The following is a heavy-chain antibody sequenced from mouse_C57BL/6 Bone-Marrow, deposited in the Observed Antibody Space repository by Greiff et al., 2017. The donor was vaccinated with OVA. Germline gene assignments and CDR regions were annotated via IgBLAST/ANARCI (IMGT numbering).Heavy chain of an antibody. J-gene: IGHJ4*01. CDR1: GYTFTSYW. CDR2: IDPSDSYT. Sequence: QVQLQQPGAELVKPGASVKLSCKASGYTFTSYWMQWVKQRPGQGLEWIGEIDPSDSYTNYNQKFKGKATLTVDTSSSTAYMQLSSLTSEDSAVYYCARKLYYDYGYAMDYWGQGTSVTVSS. V-gene: IGHV1-50*01. D-gene: IGHD2-4*01. CDR3: ARKLYYDYGYAMDY.